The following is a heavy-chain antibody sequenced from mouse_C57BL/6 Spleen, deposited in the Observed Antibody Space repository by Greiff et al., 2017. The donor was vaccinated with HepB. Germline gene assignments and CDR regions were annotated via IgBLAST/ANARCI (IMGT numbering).Heavy chain of an antibody. D-gene: IGHD1-1*01. J-gene: IGHJ1*03. Sequence: EVKLMESGPGLVKPSQSLSLTCSVTGYSITSGYYWNWIRQFPGNKLEWMGYISYDGSNNYNPSLKNRISITRDTSKNQFFLKLNSVTTEDTATYYCARAPITTVAHWYFDVWGTGTTVTVSS. CDR1: GYSITSGYY. CDR2: ISYDGSN. CDR3: ARAPITTVAHWYFDV. V-gene: IGHV3-6*01.